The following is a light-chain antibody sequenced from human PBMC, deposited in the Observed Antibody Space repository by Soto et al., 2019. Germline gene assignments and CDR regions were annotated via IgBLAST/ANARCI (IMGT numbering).Light chain of an antibody. CDR2: KAS. V-gene: IGKV1-5*03. CDR1: QSIYSW. Sequence: DIQLTQSPSTLSPSVGDRATITCRASQSIYSWLAWYQEKPGKAPKLLIYKASILESGVPASFSGSGSGTEFTLTNSSLQHDEFATYYCQQYKAFGQGSKVDIK. CDR3: QQYKA. J-gene: IGKJ1*01.